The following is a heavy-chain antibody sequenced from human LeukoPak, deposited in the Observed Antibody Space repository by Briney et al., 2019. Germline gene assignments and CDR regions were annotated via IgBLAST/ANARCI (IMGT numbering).Heavy chain of an antibody. J-gene: IGHJ6*02. CDR1: GFTFSSYA. D-gene: IGHD6-19*01. V-gene: IGHV3-30-3*01. CDR3: ARDLRTVAVAAHYYYGMDV. Sequence: GGSLRLSCAASGFTFSSYAMHWVRQAPGKGLEWVAVISYDGSNKYYADSVKGRFTISRDNSKNTLYLQMNSLRAEDTAVYYCARDLRTVAVAAHYYYGMDVWGQGTTVTVSS. CDR2: ISYDGSNK.